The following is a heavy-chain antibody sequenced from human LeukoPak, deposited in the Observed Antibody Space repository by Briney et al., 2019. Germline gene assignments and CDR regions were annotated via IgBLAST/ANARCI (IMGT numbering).Heavy chain of an antibody. V-gene: IGHV4-59*08. Sequence: SETLSLTCTVSGGSISSYCWSWIRQPPGRGLEWIGYISHSGSTNYSPSLNSRVTVSVDTSKNQFSLKLSSVTAADTAVYYCARHDLTGWYVYWGQGTLVTVSS. CDR3: ARHDLTGWYVY. J-gene: IGHJ4*02. D-gene: IGHD6-19*01. CDR1: GGSISSYC. CDR2: ISHSGST.